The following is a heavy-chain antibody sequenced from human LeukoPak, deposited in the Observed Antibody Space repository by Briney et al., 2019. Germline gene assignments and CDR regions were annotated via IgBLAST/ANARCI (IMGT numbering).Heavy chain of an antibody. CDR3: AREVAKSHDY. D-gene: IGHD5-12*01. CDR2: ISGSGDIT. J-gene: IGHJ4*02. V-gene: IGHV3-23*01. Sequence: PGGSLRLSCAASGFTFSSYAMSWVRQAPGKGLEWVSTISGSGDITYYADSAKGRFTISRDNSKNTLHLQMNSLRAEDTAVYYCAREVAKSHDYWGQGTLVTVSS. CDR1: GFTFSSYA.